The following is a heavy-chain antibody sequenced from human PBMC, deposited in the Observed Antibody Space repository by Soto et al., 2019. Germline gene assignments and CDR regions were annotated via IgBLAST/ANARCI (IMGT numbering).Heavy chain of an antibody. CDR2: INPATGAA. V-gene: IGHV1-2*02. D-gene: IGHD3-3*01. J-gene: IGHJ3*02. CDR3: ARGGGVGVAGSAAFDM. Sequence: QLHLVQSGAVVKKPGASVTVSCSASGYPVTAYYMHWVRQAPGRGLEWMGGINPATGAAKDTQTFQGRVTMTRDTSTSTVFMELSGLTSKDTAVFYCARGGGVGVAGSAAFDMWGQGTLVTVSS. CDR1: GYPVTAYY.